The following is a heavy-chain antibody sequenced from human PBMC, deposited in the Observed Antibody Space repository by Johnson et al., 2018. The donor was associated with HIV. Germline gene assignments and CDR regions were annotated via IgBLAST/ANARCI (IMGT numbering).Heavy chain of an antibody. Sequence: EVQLVESGGGLVQPGRSLRLSCAASGFTFSTYAMSWVRQAPEKGLEWVSSISGSGGTTYYADSVKGRFTISRDNSKNTLYVQMHSLRGEDTAVYFCAKSQDRSAHDYDFDLWGQGTMVTVSS. CDR2: ISGSGGTT. CDR1: GFTFSTYA. CDR3: AKSQDRSAHDYDFDL. J-gene: IGHJ3*01. D-gene: IGHD3-22*01. V-gene: IGHV3-23*04.